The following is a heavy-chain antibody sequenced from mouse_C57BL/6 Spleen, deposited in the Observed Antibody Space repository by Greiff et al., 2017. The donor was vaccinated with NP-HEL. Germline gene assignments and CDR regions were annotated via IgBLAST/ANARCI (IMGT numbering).Heavy chain of an antibody. D-gene: IGHD2-5*01. CDR1: GFTFSDYG. V-gene: IGHV5-17*01. CDR3: ATYYSNYPFAY. Sequence: EVNVVESGGGLVKPGGSLKLSCAASGFTFSDYGMHWVRQAPEKGLEWVAYISSGSSTIYYADTVKGRFTISRDNAKNTLFLQMTSLRSEDTAMYYCATYYSNYPFAYWGQGTLVTVSA. CDR2: ISSGSSTI. J-gene: IGHJ3*01.